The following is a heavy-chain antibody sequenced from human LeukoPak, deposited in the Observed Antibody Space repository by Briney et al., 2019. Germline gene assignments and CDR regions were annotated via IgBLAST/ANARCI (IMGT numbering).Heavy chain of an antibody. D-gene: IGHD3-3*01. CDR3: ANSTPIYYYYGMDV. J-gene: IGHJ6*02. CDR2: INHSGST. Sequence: SETLSLTCTVSGGSISSSSYYWGWIRQPPGKGLEWIGEINHSGSTNYNPSLKSRVTISVDTSKNQFSLKLSSVTAADTAVYYCANSTPIYYYYGMDVWGQGTTVTVSS. CDR1: GGSISSSSYY. V-gene: IGHV4-39*07.